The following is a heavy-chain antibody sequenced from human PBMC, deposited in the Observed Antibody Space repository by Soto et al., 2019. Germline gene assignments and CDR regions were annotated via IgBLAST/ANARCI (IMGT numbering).Heavy chain of an antibody. V-gene: IGHV4-31*01. CDR1: GGSISSGGYY. D-gene: IGHD3-22*01. CDR2: IYYSGST. Sequence: QVQLQESGPGLVKPSQTLSLTCTVSGGSISSGGYYWSWIRQHPGKGLEWIGYIYYSGSTYYNPSLQRLFTISVDTSKNHVSLKLSSVTAADTAVYYCARAFDYYDSSGEDWGQGTLVTVSS. CDR3: ARAFDYYDSSGED. J-gene: IGHJ4*02.